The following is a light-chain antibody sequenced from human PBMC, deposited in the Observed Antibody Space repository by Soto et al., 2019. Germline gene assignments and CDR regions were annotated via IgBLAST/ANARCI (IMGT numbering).Light chain of an antibody. Sequence: QSVLTQPPSVSGAPGRGVTISCTGSSSNIGAGYDVHWYQQLPRSAPKLLIYGDSNRPSGVPDRFSGSKSGTSASLAITGLQAEDEADYYCQSYDSSLSGVVFGGGTKVTVL. J-gene: IGLJ2*01. CDR1: SSNIGAGYD. CDR3: QSYDSSLSGVV. CDR2: GDS. V-gene: IGLV1-40*01.